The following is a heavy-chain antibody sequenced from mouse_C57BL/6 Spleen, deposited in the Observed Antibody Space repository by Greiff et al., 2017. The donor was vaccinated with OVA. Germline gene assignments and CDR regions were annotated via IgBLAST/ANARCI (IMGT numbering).Heavy chain of an antibody. CDR1: GYSFTGYY. CDR2: INPSTGGT. J-gene: IGHJ3*01. V-gene: IGHV1-42*01. D-gene: IGHD1-1*01. Sequence: VQLQQSGPELVKPGASVKISCKASGYSFTGYYMNWVKQSPEKSLEWIGEINPSTGGTTYNQKFKAKATLTVDKSSSTAYMQLKSLTSEDSAVYYCARWAHGSSRGFAYWGQGTLVTVSA. CDR3: ARWAHGSSRGFAY.